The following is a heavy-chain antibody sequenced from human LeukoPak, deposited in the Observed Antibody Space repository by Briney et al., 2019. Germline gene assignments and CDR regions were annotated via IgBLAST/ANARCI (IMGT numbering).Heavy chain of an antibody. Sequence: GGSLRLSCAASGFTFSSYAMSWVRQAPGKGLEWVSGISGSGGNTYSADSVKGRFTISRDNSKNTLYLQMNSLRAEDTAVYYCLGYCSRTSCYGWGNDYWGQGTLVTVSS. V-gene: IGHV3-23*01. CDR3: LGYCSRTSCYGWGNDY. J-gene: IGHJ4*02. CDR2: ISGSGGNT. D-gene: IGHD2-2*01. CDR1: GFTFSSYA.